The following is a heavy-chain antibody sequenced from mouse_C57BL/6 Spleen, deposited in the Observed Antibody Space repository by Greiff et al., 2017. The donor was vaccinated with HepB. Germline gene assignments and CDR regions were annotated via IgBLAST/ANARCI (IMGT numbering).Heavy chain of an antibody. D-gene: IGHD1-1*01. CDR3: TTNYGSSPLFAY. V-gene: IGHV14-1*01. J-gene: IGHJ3*01. Sequence: EVKLLESGAELVRPGASVKLSCTASGFNIKDYYMHWVKQRPEQGLEWIGRIDPEDGDTEYAPKFQGKATMTADTSSNTAYLQLSSLTSEDTAVYYCTTNYGSSPLFAYWGQGTLVTVSA. CDR2: IDPEDGDT. CDR1: GFNIKDYY.